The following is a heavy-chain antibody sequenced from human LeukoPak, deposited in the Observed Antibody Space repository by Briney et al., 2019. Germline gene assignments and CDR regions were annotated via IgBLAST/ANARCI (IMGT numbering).Heavy chain of an antibody. J-gene: IGHJ5*02. V-gene: IGHV3-7*04. D-gene: IGHD3-22*01. CDR2: IKQDGSEK. CDR1: GFTFSSYW. Sequence: GGSLRLSCAASGFTFSSYWMSWVRQAPGKGLEWVANIKQDGSEKYYVDSVKGRFTISRDNAKNSLYLQMNSLRAEDTAVYYCARGVQLYDYYDSSGYYYGNWFDPWGQGTLVTVSS. CDR3: ARGVQLYDYYDSSGYYYGNWFDP.